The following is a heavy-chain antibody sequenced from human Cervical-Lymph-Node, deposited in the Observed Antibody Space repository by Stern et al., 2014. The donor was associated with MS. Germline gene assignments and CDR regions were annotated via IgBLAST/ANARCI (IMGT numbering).Heavy chain of an antibody. CDR1: GFTFRSYG. V-gene: IGHV3-30*03. Sequence: QVQLVESGGAVVQPGRSLRLSCAASGFTFRSYGMHWVRQAPGKGLEWVTVISYDGKHKYYAASVKVRFTISRDNSKNTLHLQMNSVTPDDTAIYYCARDYEDTSMLFDHWGQGTLVTVSS. D-gene: IGHD2-8*01. CDR2: ISYDGKHK. J-gene: IGHJ4*02. CDR3: ARDYEDTSMLFDH.